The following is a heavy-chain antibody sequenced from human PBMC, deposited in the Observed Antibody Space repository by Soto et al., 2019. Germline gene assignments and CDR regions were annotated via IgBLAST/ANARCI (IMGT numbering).Heavy chain of an antibody. CDR2: IYYSGST. D-gene: IGHD3-10*01. J-gene: IGHJ6*02. Sequence: SETLSLTCTVSGGSISSSSYYWGWIRQPPGKGLEWIGSIYYSGSTYYNPSLKSRVTISVDTSKNQFSLKLSSVTAADTAVYYCARHPDDGSLVDYYYYGMDVWAQRTTVTVSS. V-gene: IGHV4-39*01. CDR3: ARHPDDGSLVDYYYYGMDV. CDR1: GGSISSSSYY.